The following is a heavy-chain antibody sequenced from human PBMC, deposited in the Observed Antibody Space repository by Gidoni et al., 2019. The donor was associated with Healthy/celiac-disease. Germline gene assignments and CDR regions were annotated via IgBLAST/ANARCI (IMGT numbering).Heavy chain of an antibody. CDR2: INAGNGNQ. CDR1: GYTFTSYA. CDR3: ARGGDIVPYYYYYYGMDV. D-gene: IGHD2-8*01. V-gene: IGHV1-3*01. J-gene: IGHJ6*02. Sequence: QVQLVQSGAEVKKPGASVQVSCKASGYTFTSYAMHWVRQAPGQRLEWMGWINAGNGNQKNAQKFQGRVTITRETAAMKAYMELSRLRSEDTALYYCARGGDIVPYYYYYYGMDVWGQGTTVTVSS.